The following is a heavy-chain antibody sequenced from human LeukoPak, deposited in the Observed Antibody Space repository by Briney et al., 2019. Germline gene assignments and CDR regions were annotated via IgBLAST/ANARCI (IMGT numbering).Heavy chain of an antibody. CDR2: ISSSGSTI. Sequence: GGSLRLSCAASGFTFSSYEMNWVRQAPGKGLEWVSYISSSGSTIYYADSVKGRFTISRDNAKNSLYLQMNSLRAEDTAVYYCARVSSSWDAFDIWGQGTMVTVSS. CDR3: ARVSSSWDAFDI. V-gene: IGHV3-48*03. D-gene: IGHD6-13*01. CDR1: GFTFSSYE. J-gene: IGHJ3*02.